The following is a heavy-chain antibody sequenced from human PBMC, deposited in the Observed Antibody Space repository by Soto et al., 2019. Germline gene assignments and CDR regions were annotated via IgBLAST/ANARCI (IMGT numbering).Heavy chain of an antibody. V-gene: IGHV3-33*01. D-gene: IGHD6-25*01. CDR1: GFTLSSVG. CDR3: ARHHADHGYDH. J-gene: IGHJ5*02. Sequence: QVQLVESGGGVVQPGRSLRLSCVASGFTLSSVGMRWVRQAPGKGLELVAKKCSDGSKTYYGHSVNGRFTISRDTPRNSVYLQMDSLTSEDSAVYYCARHHADHGYDHWGQGTLVAVSS. CDR2: KCSDGSKT.